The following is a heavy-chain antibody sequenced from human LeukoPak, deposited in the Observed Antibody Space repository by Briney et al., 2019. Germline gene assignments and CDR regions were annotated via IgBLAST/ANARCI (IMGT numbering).Heavy chain of an antibody. Sequence: ASVKVSCKASGYTFTGYYMHWVRQAPGQGLEWMGWINPNSGGTNYAQKFQGRVTMTRDTSISTAYMEPSRLRSDDTAVYYCASVYYYDSSGYSPFDYWGQGTLVTVSS. D-gene: IGHD3-22*01. CDR1: GYTFTGYY. CDR2: INPNSGGT. CDR3: ASVYYYDSSGYSPFDY. J-gene: IGHJ4*02. V-gene: IGHV1-2*02.